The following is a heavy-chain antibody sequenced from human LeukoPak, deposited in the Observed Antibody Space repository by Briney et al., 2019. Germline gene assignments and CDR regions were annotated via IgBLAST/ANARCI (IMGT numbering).Heavy chain of an antibody. V-gene: IGHV3-21*01. CDR2: ISSTSGYI. CDR1: GFSFSTFN. J-gene: IGHJ3*02. CDR3: ARDQNTYNSRNRMSSFDI. Sequence: GGSLRLSCAASGFSFSTFNMHWVRQAPGRGLEWVSSISSTSGYIYYTDSLQGRFTISRDNAKNSLYLQMNSLRAEDTAVYYCARDQNTYNSRNRMSSFDIWGQGTMVTVS. D-gene: IGHD1-14*01.